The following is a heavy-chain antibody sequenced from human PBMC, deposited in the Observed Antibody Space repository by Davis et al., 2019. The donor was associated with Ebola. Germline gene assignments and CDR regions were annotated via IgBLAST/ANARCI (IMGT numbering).Heavy chain of an antibody. CDR1: GGTFSSYA. CDR3: ARDTTPQNWFDP. CDR2: IIPIFGTA. D-gene: IGHD1-1*01. Sequence: SVKVSCKASGGTFSSYAISWVRQAPGQGLEWMGGIIPIFGTANYAQKFQGRVTITADKSTSTAYMELSSLRSEDTAVYYCARDTTPQNWFDPWGQGTLVTVSS. V-gene: IGHV1-69*06. J-gene: IGHJ5*02.